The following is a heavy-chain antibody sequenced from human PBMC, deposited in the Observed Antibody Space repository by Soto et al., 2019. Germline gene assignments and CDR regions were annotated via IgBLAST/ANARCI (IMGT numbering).Heavy chain of an antibody. J-gene: IGHJ3*02. D-gene: IGHD2-2*01. V-gene: IGHV3-33*01. CDR3: ARGPIKVPAAMRGAFDI. CDR2: IWYDGSNK. CDR1: GFTFSSYG. Sequence: GGSLRLSCAASGFTFSSYGMHWVRQAPGKGLEWVAVIWYDGSNKYYADSVKGRFTISRDNSKNTLYLQMNSLRAEDTAVYYCARGPIKVPAAMRGAFDIWGQGTMVTVSS.